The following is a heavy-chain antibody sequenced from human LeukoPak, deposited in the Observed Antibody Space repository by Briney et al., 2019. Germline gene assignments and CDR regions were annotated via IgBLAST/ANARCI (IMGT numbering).Heavy chain of an antibody. CDR2: IYSGGNT. D-gene: IGHD6-19*01. CDR1: GFTFSSYA. Sequence: GGSLRLSCEASGFTFSSYAMNWVRQAPGKGLECVSVIYSGGNTYYADSVKGRFTISRDNSKNTLYLQMNSLRAEDTAVYYCAREGSDWNYYYYMDVWGKGTTVTISS. CDR3: AREGSDWNYYYYMDV. J-gene: IGHJ6*03. V-gene: IGHV3-66*01.